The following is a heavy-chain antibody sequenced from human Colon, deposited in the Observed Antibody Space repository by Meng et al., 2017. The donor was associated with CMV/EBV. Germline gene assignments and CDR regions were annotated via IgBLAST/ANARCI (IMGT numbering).Heavy chain of an antibody. Sequence: TATGGTFSSDANNWVRQAPGHGLEWIGNIIPMFRKTNYAQKFQGRVTITTGESSGTVFMELSSLTLDDTAIYFCARIPDSRASEDDYWGQGTLVTVSS. V-gene: IGHV1-69*05. CDR3: ARIPDSRASEDDY. J-gene: IGHJ4*02. D-gene: IGHD6-6*01. CDR2: IIPMFRKT. CDR1: GGTFSSDA.